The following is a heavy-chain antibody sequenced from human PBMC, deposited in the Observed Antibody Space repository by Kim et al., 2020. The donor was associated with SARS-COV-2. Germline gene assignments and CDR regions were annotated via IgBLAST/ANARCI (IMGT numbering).Heavy chain of an antibody. V-gene: IGHV3-21*01. CDR3: ARSKRGGYGEGAFDV. CDR2: ISSGVGVI. CDR1: GFSFSIYS. J-gene: IGHJ3*01. D-gene: IGHD3-16*01. Sequence: GGSLRLSCAASGFSFSIYSMNWVRQAPGKGLEWVSSISSGVGVIHYPDSVRGRFTISRDNAKNSLYLQMNSLRVEDTAVYYCARSKRGGYGEGAFDVWGQGTMVTVSS.